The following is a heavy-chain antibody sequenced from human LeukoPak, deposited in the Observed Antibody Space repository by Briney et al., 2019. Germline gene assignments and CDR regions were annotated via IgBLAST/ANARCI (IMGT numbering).Heavy chain of an antibody. CDR3: ARSGSYDPGPAGY. V-gene: IGHV4-30-4*01. D-gene: IGHD1-26*01. CDR1: GGSISSGDYY. J-gene: IGHJ4*02. CDR2: IYYSGST. Sequence: PSETLSLTCTVSGGSISSGDYYWSWIRQPPGKGLEWIGYIYYSGSTYYNPSLKSRVTISVDTSKNQFSLKLSSVTAADTAVYYCARSGSYDPGPAGYWGQGTLVTVSS.